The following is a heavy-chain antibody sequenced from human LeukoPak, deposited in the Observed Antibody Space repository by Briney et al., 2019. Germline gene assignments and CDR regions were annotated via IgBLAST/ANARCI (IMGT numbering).Heavy chain of an antibody. D-gene: IGHD5-24*01. CDR1: GGSISSSSYY. Sequence: PSETLSLTCTVSGGSISSSSYYGGWMRQPPGKGLGWIWSIYYTRTPYYNPSLKTRVTISVDTSKNQFSLKLSSVTAADTAVYYCARGGGGSLRGPPFDYWGQGTLVTVSS. V-gene: IGHV4-39*07. CDR2: IYYTRTP. CDR3: ARGGGGSLRGPPFDY. J-gene: IGHJ4*02.